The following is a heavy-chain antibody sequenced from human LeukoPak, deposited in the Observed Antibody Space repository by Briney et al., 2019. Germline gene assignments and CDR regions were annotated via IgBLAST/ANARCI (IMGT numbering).Heavy chain of an antibody. Sequence: TTSETLSLTCTVSGGSISSSSYYWGWIRQPPGKGLEWIGSIYYSGSTYYNPSLKSRVTISVDTSKNQFSLKLSSVTAADTAVYYCARHCGSGSYYMFDYWGQGTLVTVSS. CDR2: IYYSGST. CDR3: ARHCGSGSYYMFDY. D-gene: IGHD3-10*01. V-gene: IGHV4-39*01. CDR1: GGSISSSSYY. J-gene: IGHJ4*02.